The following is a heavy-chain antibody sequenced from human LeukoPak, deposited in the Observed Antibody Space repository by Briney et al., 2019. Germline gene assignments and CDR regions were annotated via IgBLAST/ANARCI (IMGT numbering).Heavy chain of an antibody. V-gene: IGHV3-73*01. CDR1: GFSFSGSA. Sequence: GGSLRLSCAASGFSFSGSAMHWVRQASGKGLEWVGRIRSKTNNYATAYAASMKGKFTISRDDSKNTAYLQMNSLKTEDTAVYYCSVNYCSGASCYMFWGQGTLVTVSS. CDR3: SVNYCSGASCYMF. D-gene: IGHD2-15*01. CDR2: IRSKTNNYAT. J-gene: IGHJ4*02.